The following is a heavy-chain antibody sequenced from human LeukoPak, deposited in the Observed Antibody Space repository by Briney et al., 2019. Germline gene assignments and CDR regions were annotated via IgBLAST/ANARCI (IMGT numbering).Heavy chain of an antibody. J-gene: IGHJ4*02. CDR1: GFTFSDYY. CDR3: ARGYPVVVVAAQFDY. V-gene: IGHV3-11*01. Sequence: GGSLRLSCAASGFTFSDYYMSWIRQDPGEGLEWVSYISSSGSTIYYADSVKGRFTISRDNANNSLYLQMNSLRAEDTAVYYCARGYPVVVVAAQFDYWGQGTLVTVSS. CDR2: ISSSGSTI. D-gene: IGHD2-15*01.